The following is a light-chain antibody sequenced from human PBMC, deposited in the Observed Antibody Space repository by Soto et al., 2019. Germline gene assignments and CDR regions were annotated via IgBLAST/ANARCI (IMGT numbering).Light chain of an antibody. V-gene: IGKV1D-13*01. CDR1: QGIGSA. CDR3: QQYDKFWT. CDR2: DAS. J-gene: IGKJ1*01. Sequence: AIQLTQSPSSLSASVGDRVTITCRASQGIGSALAWYQQKPGKAPKLLIYDASSLESGVPSRFSGSGSGTDFTLTISSLQPEDFATYYCQQYDKFWTFGQGTKVDIK.